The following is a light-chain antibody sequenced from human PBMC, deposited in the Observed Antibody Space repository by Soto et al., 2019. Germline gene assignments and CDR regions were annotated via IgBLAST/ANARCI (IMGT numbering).Light chain of an antibody. CDR3: SSYTGSSTLV. V-gene: IGLV2-14*01. CDR2: EVS. Sequence: QSALTQPASVSGSPGQSITISCTGTSSDVGGYTYVSWYQQHPGKAPKLIISEVSNRPSGVSHRFSGSKSGNTASLTISGLQAADEADYYCSSYTGSSTLVFGGGTTLTVL. CDR1: SSDVGGYTY. J-gene: IGLJ3*02.